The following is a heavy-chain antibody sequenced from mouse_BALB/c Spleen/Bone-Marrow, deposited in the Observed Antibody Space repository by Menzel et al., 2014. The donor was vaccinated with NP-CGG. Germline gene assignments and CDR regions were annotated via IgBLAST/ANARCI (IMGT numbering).Heavy chain of an antibody. Sequence: VQRVESGPELVKPGASVKISCKASGYAFSSSWMNWVKQRPGQGLEWIGRIYPGDGDTNYNGKFKGKATLTADKSSSTAYMQLSSLTSVDSAVYFCARTYYPYFDYWGQGTTLTVSS. CDR1: GYAFSSSW. CDR2: IYPGDGDT. CDR3: ARTYYPYFDY. J-gene: IGHJ2*01. V-gene: IGHV1-82*01. D-gene: IGHD1-1*01.